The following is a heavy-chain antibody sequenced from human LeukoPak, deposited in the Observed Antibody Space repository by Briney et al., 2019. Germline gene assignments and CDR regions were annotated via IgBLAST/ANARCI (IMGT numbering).Heavy chain of an antibody. V-gene: IGHV4-39*01. J-gene: IGHJ4*02. Sequence: SETLSLTCTVSGGSISSSSYYWGWIRQPPGKGLEWIGSIYYSGSTYYNPSLKSRGTISVDTSKNQFSLKLSSVTAADTAVYYCARGFVGSSSWYVALDYWGQGTLVAVSS. CDR3: ARGFVGSSSWYVALDY. CDR1: GGSISSSSYY. CDR2: IYYSGST. D-gene: IGHD6-13*01.